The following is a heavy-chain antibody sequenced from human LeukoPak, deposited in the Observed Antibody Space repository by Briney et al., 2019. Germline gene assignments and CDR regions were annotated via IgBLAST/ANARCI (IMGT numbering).Heavy chain of an antibody. D-gene: IGHD3-3*01. CDR2: IYYSGSS. J-gene: IGHJ4*02. CDR3: ARHVGGSRYYDFWSGYYTDY. CDR1: GGSISSGSYF. Sequence: PSETLSLTCTVSGGSISSGSYFWGWLRQPPGKGLEWIGTIYYSGSSYHNPSLKSRVTISVDTSRNQFSLKLSSVTAADTAVDYCARHVGGSRYYDFWSGYYTDYWGQGTLVTVSS. V-gene: IGHV4-39*01.